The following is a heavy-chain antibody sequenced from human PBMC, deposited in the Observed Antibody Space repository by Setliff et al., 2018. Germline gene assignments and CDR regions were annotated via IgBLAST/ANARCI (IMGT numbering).Heavy chain of an antibody. D-gene: IGHD3-22*01. CDR2: IHHSGKA. J-gene: IGHJ5*02. CDR1: GGFVKSHY. Sequence: SETLSLTCTVSGGFVKSHYWSWIRQPPGKGLEWIVNIHHSGKAYYNPSLKSRVTMSVDTSKNHVSLKLSSVTAADTAVYYCARAHTWSLPNDNSGYPGWFDPWGQGTLVTVSS. V-gene: IGHV4-59*04. CDR3: ARAHTWSLPNDNSGYPGWFDP.